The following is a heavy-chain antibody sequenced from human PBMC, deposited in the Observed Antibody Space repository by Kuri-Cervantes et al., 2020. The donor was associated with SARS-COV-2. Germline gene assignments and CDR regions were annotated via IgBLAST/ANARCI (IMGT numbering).Heavy chain of an antibody. CDR2: IDWDDDK. CDR1: GFSLSTSGMC. V-gene: IGHV2-70*01. D-gene: IGHD3-10*01. J-gene: IGHJ6*02. CDR3: ARVITMVRPTSYYYCGMDV. Sequence: SGPTLVKPTQTLTLTCTFSGFSLSTSGMCVSWIRQPPGKALEWLALIDWDDDKYYSTSLKTRLTISKDTSKNQVVLTMTNMDPVDTATYYCARVITMVRPTSYYYCGMDVWGQGTTVTVSS.